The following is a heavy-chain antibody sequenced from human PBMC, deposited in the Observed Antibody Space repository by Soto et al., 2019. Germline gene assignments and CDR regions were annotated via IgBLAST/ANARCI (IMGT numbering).Heavy chain of an antibody. V-gene: IGHV3-9*01. CDR2: LSWNSSTI. Sequence: GGSLRLSCAASGFTFKDYGMHWVRQAPGKGLEWVSGLSWNSSTIDYADSVKGRFTISRDNARNSLYLQMDSLRDDDTALYYCGKESHKGGPLDLRGRGTRVTVAS. D-gene: IGHD2-15*01. CDR3: GKESHKGGPLDL. CDR1: GFTFKDYG. J-gene: IGHJ4*02.